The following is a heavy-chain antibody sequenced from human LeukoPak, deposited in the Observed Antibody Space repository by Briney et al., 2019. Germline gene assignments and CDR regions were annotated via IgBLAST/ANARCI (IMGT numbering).Heavy chain of an antibody. V-gene: IGHV3-23*01. J-gene: IGHJ4*02. D-gene: IGHD3-10*01. Sequence: EGSLRLSCAASGFTFSSYAMSWVRQAPGKGLEWVSAISGSGGSTYYADSVKGRFTISRDNSKNTLYLQMNSLRAEDTAVYYCAKELVRDYYGSGSYFDYWGQGTLVTVSS. CDR1: GFTFSSYA. CDR2: ISGSGGST. CDR3: AKELVRDYYGSGSYFDY.